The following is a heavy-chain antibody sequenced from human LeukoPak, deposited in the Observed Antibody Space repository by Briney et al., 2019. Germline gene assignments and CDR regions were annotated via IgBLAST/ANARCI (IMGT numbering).Heavy chain of an antibody. Sequence: GGSLRLSCAASDFTVSNNYMSWVRQAPGKGLQWVSIIYSGGNTYYADSVKGRFTISRDNSKNTLYLQMNSLRAEDTAVYYCARTIVGTTTAADYFDYWGRGTLVTVSS. J-gene: IGHJ4*02. CDR2: IYSGGNT. V-gene: IGHV3-53*01. D-gene: IGHD1-26*01. CDR1: DFTVSNNY. CDR3: ARTIVGTTTAADYFDY.